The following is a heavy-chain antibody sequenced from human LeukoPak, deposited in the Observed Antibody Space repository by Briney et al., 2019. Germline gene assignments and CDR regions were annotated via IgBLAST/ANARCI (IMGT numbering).Heavy chain of an antibody. CDR2: SRNRAKSYTT. V-gene: IGHV3-72*01. CDR1: GFTFSDHY. J-gene: IGHJ4*02. CDR3: SRDATGDH. Sequence: GGSLRLSCAVSGFTFSDHYMDWVRQAPGKGLEWVGRSRNRAKSYTTDYAASVKGRYTISRDDSKSTLYLQMNSLETEDTAVYYCSRDATGDHWGQGTLVSVSS.